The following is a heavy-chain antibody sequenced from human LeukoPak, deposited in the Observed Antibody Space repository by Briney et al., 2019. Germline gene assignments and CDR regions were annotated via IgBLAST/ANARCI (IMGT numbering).Heavy chain of an antibody. CDR1: GGSFSGYY. CDR3: ARGGYSGYVY. CDR2: INHSGST. D-gene: IGHD5-12*01. J-gene: IGHJ4*02. Sequence: SETLSLTCAVYGGSFSGYYWSWIRQPPGKGLEWIGEINHSGSTNYNPSLKSRVTISVDTSKNQFPLKLSSVTAADAAVYYCARGGYSGYVYWGQGTLVTVSS. V-gene: IGHV4-34*01.